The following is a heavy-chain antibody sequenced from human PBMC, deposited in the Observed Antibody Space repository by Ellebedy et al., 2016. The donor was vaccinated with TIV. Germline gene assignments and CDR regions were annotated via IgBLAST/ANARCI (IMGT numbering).Heavy chain of an antibody. J-gene: IGHJ6*02. Sequence: PGGSLRLSCAASGFTFFSYAMNWVRQAPGKGLEWVSGIRNSGGSTHYADSGKGRFTITRDNSKNTLYLQMNSLRAEDTAVYYCAKDNSGTYYYYGLDVWGQGTTVTVSS. CDR1: GFTFFSYA. CDR3: AKDNSGTYYYYGLDV. D-gene: IGHD1-26*01. V-gene: IGHV3-23*01. CDR2: IRNSGGST.